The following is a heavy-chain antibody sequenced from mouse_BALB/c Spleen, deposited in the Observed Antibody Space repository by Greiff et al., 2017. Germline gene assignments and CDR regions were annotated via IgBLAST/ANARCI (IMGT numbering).Heavy chain of an antibody. V-gene: IGHV1-7*01. Sequence: VKLQESGAELAKPGASVKMSCKASGYTFTSYWMHWVKQRPGQGLEWIGYINPSTGYTEYNQKFKDKATLTADKSSSTAYMQLSSLTSEDSAVYYCARWVYGNYVGNAMDYWGQGTSVTVSS. D-gene: IGHD2-1*01. J-gene: IGHJ4*01. CDR2: INPSTGYT. CDR1: GYTFTSYW. CDR3: ARWVYGNYVGNAMDY.